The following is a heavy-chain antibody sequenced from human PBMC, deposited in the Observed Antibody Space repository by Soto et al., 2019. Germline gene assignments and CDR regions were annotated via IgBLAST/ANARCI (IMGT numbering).Heavy chain of an antibody. Sequence: GGSLRLSCAASGFTFSSYAMSWVRQAPGKGLEWVSAISGSGGSTYYADSVKGRFTISRDNSKNTLYLQMNSLRAEDTAVYYCAKDFFLFGSGRYNWFDPWGQGTLVTVSS. CDR2: ISGSGGST. D-gene: IGHD3-10*01. J-gene: IGHJ5*02. V-gene: IGHV3-23*01. CDR3: AKDFFLFGSGRYNWFDP. CDR1: GFTFSSYA.